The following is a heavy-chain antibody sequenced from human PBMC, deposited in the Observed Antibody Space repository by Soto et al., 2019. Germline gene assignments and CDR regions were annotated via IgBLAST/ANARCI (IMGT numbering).Heavy chain of an antibody. V-gene: IGHV4-34*01. J-gene: IGHJ4*02. Sequence: SLPCTVYGGSFRGYYWSGIRQPPGKGLEWIGEINHSGSTNYNPSLKSRVTISVDTSKNQFSLKLSSVTAADTAVYYCARDPITVGANPLDYWGQGTLVTVSS. CDR1: GGSFRGYY. CDR2: INHSGST. CDR3: ARDPITVGANPLDY. D-gene: IGHD1-26*01.